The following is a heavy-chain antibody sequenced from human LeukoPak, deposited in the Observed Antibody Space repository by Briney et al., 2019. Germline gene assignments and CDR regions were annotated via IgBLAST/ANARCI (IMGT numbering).Heavy chain of an antibody. V-gene: IGHV1-18*01. CDR2: ISAYNGNT. CDR1: GYTFTSYG. CDR3: ASWTALGLRFLELDYYYGMDV. Sequence: ASVKVSCKASGYTFTSYGISWVRQAPGQGLEWMGWISAYNGNTNYAQKLQGRVTMTTDTSTSTAYMELRSLRSDDTAVYYCASWTALGLRFLELDYYYGMDVWGQGTTVTVSS. J-gene: IGHJ6*02. D-gene: IGHD3-3*01.